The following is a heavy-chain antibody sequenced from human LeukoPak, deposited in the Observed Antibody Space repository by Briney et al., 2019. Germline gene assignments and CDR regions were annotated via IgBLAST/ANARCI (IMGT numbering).Heavy chain of an antibody. CDR2: INPNSGGT. V-gene: IGHV1-2*04. D-gene: IGHD5-18*01. CDR1: GYTFTGYY. Sequence: ASVNVSCKASGYTFTGYYMHWVRQAPGQGLEWMGWINPNSGGTNYAQKFQGWVTMTRDTPISTAYMELSRLRSDDTAVYYCARSDTAMVLNYWGQGTLVTVSS. CDR3: ARSDTAMVLNY. J-gene: IGHJ4*02.